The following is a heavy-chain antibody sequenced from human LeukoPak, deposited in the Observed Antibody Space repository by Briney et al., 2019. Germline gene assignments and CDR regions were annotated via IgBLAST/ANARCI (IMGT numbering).Heavy chain of an antibody. J-gene: IGHJ4*02. CDR2: VRSKLRNYAT. CDR1: GFNLSASA. CDR3: AKATTRETAVIGYFDY. D-gene: IGHD5-18*01. Sequence: GGSLRLSCAASGFNLSASAVHWVRQASGKGLEWVGLVRSKLRNYATGYAASVKGRFIISRDDSKNTLYLQMNSLRAEDTAVYYCAKATTRETAVIGYFDYWGQGTLVTVSS. V-gene: IGHV3-73*01.